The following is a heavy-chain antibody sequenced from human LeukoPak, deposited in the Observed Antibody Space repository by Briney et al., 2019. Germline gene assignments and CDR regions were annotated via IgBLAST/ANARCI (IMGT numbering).Heavy chain of an antibody. Sequence: SETLSLTCAVYGGSFSGYYWSWIRQPPGKGLEWIGEINHSGSTNYNPSLKSRVTISVDKSKNQFSLKLSSVTAADTAVYYCAREGVYDFWSGGIDYWGQGTLVTVSS. J-gene: IGHJ4*02. V-gene: IGHV4-34*01. CDR3: AREGVYDFWSGGIDY. CDR1: GGSFSGYY. CDR2: INHSGST. D-gene: IGHD3-3*01.